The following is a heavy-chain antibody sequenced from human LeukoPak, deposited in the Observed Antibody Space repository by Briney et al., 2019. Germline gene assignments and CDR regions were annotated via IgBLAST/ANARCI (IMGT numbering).Heavy chain of an antibody. Sequence: ASVKVSCKASGYTFTSYYMHWVRQAPGQGLEWMGIINPSGGSTSYAQKFQGRVTITRDTSTSTVYMELSSLRSEDTAVYYCARDPMLPPKYCSSTSCYRPNNWFDPWGQGTLVTVSS. J-gene: IGHJ5*02. V-gene: IGHV1-46*03. D-gene: IGHD2-2*01. CDR2: INPSGGST. CDR1: GYTFTSYY. CDR3: ARDPMLPPKYCSSTSCYRPNNWFDP.